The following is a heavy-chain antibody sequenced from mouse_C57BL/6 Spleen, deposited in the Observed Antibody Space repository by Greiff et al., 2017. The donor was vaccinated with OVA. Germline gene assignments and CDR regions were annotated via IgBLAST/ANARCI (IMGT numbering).Heavy chain of an antibody. CDR1: GYSITSGYY. D-gene: IGHD2-4*01. V-gene: IGHV3-6*01. CDR3: AIYYDYDGYFDY. J-gene: IGHJ2*01. CDR2: ISYDGSN. Sequence: EVQVVESGPGLVKPSQSLSLTCSVTGYSITSGYYWNWIRQFPGNKLEWMGYISYDGSNNYNPSLKNRISITRDTSKNQFFLKLNSVTTEDIATYYCAIYYDYDGYFDYWGQGTTLTVSS.